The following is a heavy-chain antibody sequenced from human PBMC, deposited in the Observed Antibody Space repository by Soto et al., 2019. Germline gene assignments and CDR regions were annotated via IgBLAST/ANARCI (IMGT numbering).Heavy chain of an antibody. CDR1: SGSISSNSYL. Sequence: SSETLSLTCSASSGSISSNSYLWGWIRQTPGKGLEWIGAILYSGDTYYSESLKSRVTMSVDTAKNQFSLKLNSVTAADTAVYYCARQGRNTKIVILRHYATDFWGQGTAVTVSS. D-gene: IGHD3-22*01. CDR2: ILYSGDT. J-gene: IGHJ6*02. CDR3: ARQGRNTKIVILRHYATDF. V-gene: IGHV4-39*01.